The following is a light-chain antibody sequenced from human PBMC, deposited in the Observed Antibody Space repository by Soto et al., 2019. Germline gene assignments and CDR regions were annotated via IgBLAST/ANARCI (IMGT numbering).Light chain of an antibody. V-gene: IGKV3-20*01. CDR1: QSVSSY. Sequence: EIVLTQSPGTLSLSVGERVTLSCRASQSVSSYLAWYQQTPGQAPRLLIYDTSNRATGTPDRFSGSGSGTDFTLTISRLEPEDFTVYYCQQYYSTPYTFGQGTKLEIK. J-gene: IGKJ2*01. CDR2: DTS. CDR3: QQYYSTPYT.